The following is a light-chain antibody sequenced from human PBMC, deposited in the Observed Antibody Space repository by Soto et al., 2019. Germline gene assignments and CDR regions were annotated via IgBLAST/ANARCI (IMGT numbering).Light chain of an antibody. V-gene: IGKV3-15*01. Sequence: EIALTQSPGTLSLSPGERATLSCTASQSISSSYLAWYQQKPGQAPRLLIYGASTRATGIPARFSGSGSGTEFTLTISSLQSEDFAVYYCQQYNNWPPITFGQGTRLEIK. J-gene: IGKJ5*01. CDR3: QQYNNWPPIT. CDR1: QSISSSY. CDR2: GAS.